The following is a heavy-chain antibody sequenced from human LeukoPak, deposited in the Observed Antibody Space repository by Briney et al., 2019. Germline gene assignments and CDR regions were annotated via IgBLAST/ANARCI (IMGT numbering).Heavy chain of an antibody. V-gene: IGHV1-18*01. Sequence: ASVKVSCKASGYTFTSYGISWVRQAPGQGLEWMGWISAYNGNTNYAQKLQGRVTMTTDTSTSIAYMELRSLRSDDTAVYYCARVVTMVRGVIIDYFDYWGQGTLVTVSS. CDR3: ARVVTMVRGVIIDYFDY. J-gene: IGHJ4*02. CDR1: GYTFTSYG. D-gene: IGHD3-10*01. CDR2: ISAYNGNT.